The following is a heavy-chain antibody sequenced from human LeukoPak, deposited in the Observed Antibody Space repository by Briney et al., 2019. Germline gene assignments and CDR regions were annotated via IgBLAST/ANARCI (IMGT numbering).Heavy chain of an antibody. CDR1: GFTFDGYG. Sequence: PGGSLRLSCAASGFTFDGYGMSWVRQGPGKGLEWVSGINWNGGNTGYADSVKGRFTIFRDNAKNSLYLEMDSLRVEDTALYYCARTSDGNWFDPWGQGTLVTVSS. CDR2: INWNGGNT. CDR3: ARTSDGNWFDP. D-gene: IGHD1-26*01. J-gene: IGHJ5*02. V-gene: IGHV3-20*04.